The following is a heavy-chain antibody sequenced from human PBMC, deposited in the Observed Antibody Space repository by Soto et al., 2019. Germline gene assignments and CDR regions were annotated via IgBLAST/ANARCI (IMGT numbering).Heavy chain of an antibody. Sequence: PGGSLRLSCAASGFTFSSYSMNWVRQAPGKGLEWVSSISSSSSYIYYADSVKGRFTISRDNAKNSLYLQMNSLRAEDTAVYYCARDSVGYCSSTSCYGYYYYGMDVWGQGTKVTVSS. V-gene: IGHV3-21*01. CDR1: GFTFSSYS. D-gene: IGHD2-2*01. J-gene: IGHJ6*02. CDR3: ARDSVGYCSSTSCYGYYYYGMDV. CDR2: ISSSSSYI.